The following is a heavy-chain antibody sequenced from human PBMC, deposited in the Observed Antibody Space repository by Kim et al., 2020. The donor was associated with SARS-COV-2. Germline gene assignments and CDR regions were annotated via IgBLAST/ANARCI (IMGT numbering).Heavy chain of an antibody. Sequence: GGSLRLSCVASGFTFSSYPMSWVRQAPGKGLEWVSAISGSGGKTYYADSVKGRFSISRDNSKNTVYLQMNNLRVEDTAVYYCAKEYAVPADGTLGFDIWGQGTMVTVSS. CDR2: ISGSGGKT. CDR1: GFTFSSYP. J-gene: IGHJ3*02. V-gene: IGHV3-23*01. D-gene: IGHD6-13*01. CDR3: AKEYAVPADGTLGFDI.